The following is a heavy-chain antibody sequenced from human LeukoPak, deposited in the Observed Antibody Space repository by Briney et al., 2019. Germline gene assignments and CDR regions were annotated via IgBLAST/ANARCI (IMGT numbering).Heavy chain of an antibody. V-gene: IGHV1-24*01. CDR1: GYTLTELS. D-gene: IGHD2-2*01. CDR3: ARDNVVVVPAVAVQH. J-gene: IGHJ1*01. CDR2: FDPEDGET. Sequence: GASVKVSCKVSGYTLTELSMHWVRQAPGKGLEWMGGFDPEDGETIYAQKFQGRVTMTTDTSTSTAYMELRSLRSDDTAVYYCARDNVVVVPAVAVQHWGQGTLVTVSS.